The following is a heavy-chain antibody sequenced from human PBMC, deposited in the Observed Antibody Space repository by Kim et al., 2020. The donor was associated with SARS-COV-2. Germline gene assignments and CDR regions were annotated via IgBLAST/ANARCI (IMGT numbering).Heavy chain of an antibody. CDR1: GFIFSTYA. D-gene: IGHD5-12*01. CDR3: AKDPTFGGYVGGWFDP. Sequence: GGSLRLSCAASGFIFSTYAMTWVRQAPGKGLEWVSSISGSGGSTYYADSVKGRFTISRGNSRNTLYLEMNSLRDEDTAVYYCAKDPTFGGYVGGWFDPWGQGTLVTVSS. J-gene: IGHJ5*02. V-gene: IGHV3-23*01. CDR2: ISGSGGST.